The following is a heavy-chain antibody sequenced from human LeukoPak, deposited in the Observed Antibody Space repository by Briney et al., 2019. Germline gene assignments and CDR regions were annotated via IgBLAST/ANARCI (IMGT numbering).Heavy chain of an antibody. J-gene: IGHJ4*02. CDR1: GYTFTSYG. CDR2: ISAYNGNT. D-gene: IGHD3-10*01. V-gene: IGHV1-18*01. Sequence: GASVKVSCKASGYTFTSYGISWVRQAPGQGLERMGWISAYNGNTNYAQKLQGRVTMTTDTSASTAYMELRSLRSDDTAVYYCARFPLWLGELSGDYWGQGTLVTVSS. CDR3: ARFPLWLGELSGDY.